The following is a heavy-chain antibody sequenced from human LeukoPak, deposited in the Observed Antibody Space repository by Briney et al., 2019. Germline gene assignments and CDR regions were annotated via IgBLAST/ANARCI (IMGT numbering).Heavy chain of an antibody. J-gene: IGHJ6*02. CDR3: ARPSMYYYYGMDV. Sequence: SETLSLTCTVSGGSISSYYWSWIRQPPGKGLEWIGYIYYSGSTNYNPSLKSRVTISVDTSKNQFSLKLSSETAADTAVYYCARPSMYYYYGMDVWGQGTTVTVSS. CDR2: IYYSGST. V-gene: IGHV4-59*08. CDR1: GGSISSYY.